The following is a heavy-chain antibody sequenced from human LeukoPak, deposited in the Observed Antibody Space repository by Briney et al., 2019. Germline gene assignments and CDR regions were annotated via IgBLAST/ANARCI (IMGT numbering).Heavy chain of an antibody. CDR3: ARGRSYGSGRYWFDP. D-gene: IGHD3-10*01. Sequence: SETLSLACAVYGGSFSGYYWSWIRQPPGKGLEWIGETNQSGSTNYNPSLKSRVTTSVDTSKNQFSLKLRSVTAANTAVYYCARGRSYGSGRYWFDPWGQGALVTVSS. CDR2: TNQSGST. CDR1: GGSFSGYY. V-gene: IGHV4-34*01. J-gene: IGHJ5*02.